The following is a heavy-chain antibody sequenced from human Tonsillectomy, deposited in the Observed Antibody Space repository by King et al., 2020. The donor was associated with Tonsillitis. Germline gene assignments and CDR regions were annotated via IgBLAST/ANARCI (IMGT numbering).Heavy chain of an antibody. V-gene: IGHV3-33*01. CDR3: ARAGTFGWWRFQPLAIDY. D-gene: IGHD1-14*01. CDR1: GFNFSSYG. CDR2: IWYDGTKK. Sequence: VQLQESGGDVVQPGRSLRLSCSASGFNFSSYGMHWVRQAPGKGLEWVAIIWYDGTKKYYADSVKGRFTISRENSKNTRFLQMNSLRAEDSAVDYWARAGTFGWWRFQPLAIDYWGQGTLVTVSS. J-gene: IGHJ4*02.